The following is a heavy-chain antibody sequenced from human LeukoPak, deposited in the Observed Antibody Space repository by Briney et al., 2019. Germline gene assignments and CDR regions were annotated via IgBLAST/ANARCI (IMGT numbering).Heavy chain of an antibody. CDR2: ISGSGGST. CDR1: GFTFSSYA. CDR3: AKDSLATSGSSLGNWFDP. V-gene: IGHV3-23*01. J-gene: IGHJ5*02. D-gene: IGHD3-10*01. Sequence: GGSLRLSCAASGFTFSSYAMSWVRQAPGKGLEWVSAISGSGGSTYYADSVKGRFTISRDNSKNTLYLQMSSLRPEDTAVYYCAKDSLATSGSSLGNWFDPWGQGTLVAVSS.